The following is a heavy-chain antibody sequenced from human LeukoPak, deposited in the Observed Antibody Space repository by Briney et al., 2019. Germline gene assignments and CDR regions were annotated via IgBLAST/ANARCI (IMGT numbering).Heavy chain of an antibody. CDR3: ATEREYSGNLRFDP. CDR2: FDPEDGET. V-gene: IGHV1-24*01. D-gene: IGHD1-26*01. CDR1: GYTLTELS. J-gene: IGHJ5*02. Sequence: ASVNVSCKVSGYTLTELSMHWVRQAPGKGLEWMGGFDPEDGETIYAQKFQGRVTMTEDTSTDTAYMELSSLRSEDTAVYYCATEREYSGNLRFDPWGQGTLVTVSS.